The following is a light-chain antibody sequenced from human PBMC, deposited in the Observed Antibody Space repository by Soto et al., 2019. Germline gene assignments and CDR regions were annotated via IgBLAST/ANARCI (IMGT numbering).Light chain of an antibody. Sequence: EIVLTQSPGTLSLSPGERATLSCRASQSVSSSNLAWYQQKPGQAPRLLIYGASSRATGIPDRFSGSGSETDFTLTISRLEPEDFVVYYCQQYDRPPYSFGPGTKVEIK. CDR3: QQYDRPPYS. CDR2: GAS. CDR1: QSVSSSN. J-gene: IGKJ3*01. V-gene: IGKV3-20*01.